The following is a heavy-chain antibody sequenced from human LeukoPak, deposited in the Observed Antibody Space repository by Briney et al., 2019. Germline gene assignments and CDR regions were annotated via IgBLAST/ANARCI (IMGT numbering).Heavy chain of an antibody. J-gene: IGHJ4*02. V-gene: IGHV4-31*03. D-gene: IGHD5-12*01. Sequence: SETLSLTCTVSGGSISSGGYYWSWIRQHPGKGLEWIGYIYYSGSTYYNPSLKSRVTISVDTSKNQFSLKLSSVTAADTAVYYCASHIVATIRGPNPTDYWGQGTLVTVSS. CDR2: IYYSGST. CDR1: GGSISSGGYY. CDR3: ASHIVATIRGPNPTDY.